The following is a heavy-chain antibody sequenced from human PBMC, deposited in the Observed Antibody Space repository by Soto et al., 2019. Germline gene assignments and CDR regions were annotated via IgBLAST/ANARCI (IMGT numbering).Heavy chain of an antibody. CDR2: ISGSGGST. CDR3: ARDYGSSSCGFNYYYGMDV. J-gene: IGHJ6*02. V-gene: IGHV3-23*01. D-gene: IGHD6-6*01. CDR1: GFTFSSYA. Sequence: PGGSLRLSCAATGFTFSSYAMSWVRQAPGKGLEWVSAISGSGGSTYYADSVKGRFTISRDNAKNSLYLQMNSLRAEDTAVYYCARDYGSSSCGFNYYYGMDVWGQGTTVTVSS.